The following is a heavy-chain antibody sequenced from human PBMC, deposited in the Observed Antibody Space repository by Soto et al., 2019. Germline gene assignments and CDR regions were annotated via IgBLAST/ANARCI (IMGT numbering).Heavy chain of an antibody. D-gene: IGHD2-2*01. Sequence: GGSLRLSCAASGFTFSSYWMSWVRQAPGKGLEWVANIKQDGSEKYYVDSVKGRFTISRDNAKNSLYLQMNSLRAEDTAVYYCARAGEDIVVVPALAWFDPWGQGTLVTVSS. CDR3: ARAGEDIVVVPALAWFDP. J-gene: IGHJ5*02. CDR1: GFTFSSYW. V-gene: IGHV3-7*04. CDR2: IKQDGSEK.